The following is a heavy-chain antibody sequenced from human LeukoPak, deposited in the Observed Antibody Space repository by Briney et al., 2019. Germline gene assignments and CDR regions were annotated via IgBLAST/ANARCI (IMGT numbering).Heavy chain of an antibody. D-gene: IGHD3-16*01. CDR2: IYSGGSA. J-gene: IGHJ4*02. CDR1: GFTVSSNY. Sequence: QTGGSLRLSCAASGFTVSSNYMSWVRQAPGKGLEWVSVIYSGGSAYYADSVKGRFTISRDNSKNTLYLQMNSLRAEDTAVYYCARDRGGAIDYWGQGTLVTVSS. CDR3: ARDRGGAIDY. V-gene: IGHV3-53*01.